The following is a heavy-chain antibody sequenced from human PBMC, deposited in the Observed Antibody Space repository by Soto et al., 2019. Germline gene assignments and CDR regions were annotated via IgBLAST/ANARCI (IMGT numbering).Heavy chain of an antibody. CDR3: ARDLVGATQNYYYYYGMGV. Sequence: PSETLSLTCTVSGGSISSDGYYWRWIRQHPGKGLEWIGYIYYSGSTYYNPSLKSRVTISVDTSKNQFSLKLSSVTAADTAVYYCARDLVGATQNYYYYYGMGVWGQGTTVTVSS. V-gene: IGHV4-31*03. CDR2: IYYSGST. CDR1: GGSISSDGYY. J-gene: IGHJ6*02. D-gene: IGHD1-26*01.